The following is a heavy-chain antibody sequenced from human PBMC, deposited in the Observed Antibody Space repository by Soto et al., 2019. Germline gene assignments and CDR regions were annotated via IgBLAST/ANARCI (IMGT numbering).Heavy chain of an antibody. J-gene: IGHJ4*02. CDR1: GGSIIGSY. CDR2: VYYTGST. CDR3: ARSVAVPGAHIDY. V-gene: IGHV4-59*01. Sequence: SETLSLTCIVSGGSIIGSYWSWIRQSPGKGLEWLGYVYYTGSTNYSPSLRSRVSISVDTSKNEFSLRLSSVTAADTAVYFCARSVAVPGAHIDYWGQGTRVTVSS. D-gene: IGHD6-19*01.